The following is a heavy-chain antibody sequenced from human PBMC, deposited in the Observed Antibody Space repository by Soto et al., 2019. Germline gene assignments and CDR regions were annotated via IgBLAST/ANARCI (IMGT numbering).Heavy chain of an antibody. CDR3: AREKSDLELFNWLDP. CDR1: GYTFTSYW. CDR2: IDPSNSFT. Sequence: PGESLKISCQVFGYTFTSYWITWVRQMPGKGLEWMGRIDPSNSFTDYNPSFQGHVTISVDKSISTAYLQWNSLKASDTAIYYCAREKSDLELFNWLDPWGQGTLVTVSS. V-gene: IGHV5-10-1*01. D-gene: IGHD1-7*01. J-gene: IGHJ5*02.